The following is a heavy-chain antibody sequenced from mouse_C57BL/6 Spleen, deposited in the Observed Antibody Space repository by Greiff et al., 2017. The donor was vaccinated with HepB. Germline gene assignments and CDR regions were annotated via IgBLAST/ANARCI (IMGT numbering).Heavy chain of an antibody. CDR3: ARFGYDGYFDV. J-gene: IGHJ1*03. V-gene: IGHV1-50*01. D-gene: IGHD2-2*01. CDR2: IDPSDSYT. Sequence: QVQLQQPGAELVKPGASVKLSCKASGYTFTSYWMQWVKQRPGQGLEWIGEIDPSDSYTNYNQKFKGKATLTVDTSSSTAYMQLSSLTSEDSAVYYCARFGYDGYFDVWGTGTTVTVSS. CDR1: GYTFTSYW.